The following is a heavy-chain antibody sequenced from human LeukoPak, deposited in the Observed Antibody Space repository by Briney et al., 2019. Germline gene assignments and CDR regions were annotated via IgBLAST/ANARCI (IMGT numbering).Heavy chain of an antibody. V-gene: IGHV4-59*10. CDR1: GGSFSGYY. Sequence: SETLSLTCAVYGGSFSGYYWSWIRQPAGKGLEWIGRIYTSGSTNYNPSLKSRVTISVDTSKNQFSLKLSSVTAADTAVYYCARLSQSRGSYRQIDYWGQGTLVTVSS. CDR2: IYTSGST. D-gene: IGHD3-16*02. J-gene: IGHJ4*02. CDR3: ARLSQSRGSYRQIDY.